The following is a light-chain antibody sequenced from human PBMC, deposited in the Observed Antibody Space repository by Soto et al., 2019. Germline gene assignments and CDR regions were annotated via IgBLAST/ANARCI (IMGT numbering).Light chain of an antibody. V-gene: IGKV3-20*01. Sequence: EIVLTQSPVTLSLSPGESATLSCRASQSVGSSHVAWYQQKPGQAPRLLIYAASGRATGIPDRFSGVGSETDFTLTINRLEPEDFAVYYCQQYATTPHTFGQGTKLELK. CDR2: AAS. CDR1: QSVGSSH. J-gene: IGKJ2*01. CDR3: QQYATTPHT.